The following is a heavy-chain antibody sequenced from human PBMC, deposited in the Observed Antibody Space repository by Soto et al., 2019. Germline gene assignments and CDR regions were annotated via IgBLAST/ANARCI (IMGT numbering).Heavy chain of an antibody. V-gene: IGHV1-3*01. CDR1: GYTFTYYV. D-gene: IGHD3-22*01. CDR2: INVGNGNT. CDR3: ARESTYYYDSSGDDDAFDI. Sequence: EASVKVSCKASGYTFTYYVMHWVRQAPGQRLEWMGWINVGNGNTKYSQKFQGSVTITRDTSASTAYMELSSLRSEDTAVYYCARESTYYYDSSGDDDAFDIWGQGTMVTVSS. J-gene: IGHJ3*02.